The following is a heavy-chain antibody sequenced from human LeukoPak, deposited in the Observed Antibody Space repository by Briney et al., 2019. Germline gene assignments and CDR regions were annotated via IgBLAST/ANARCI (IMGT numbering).Heavy chain of an antibody. D-gene: IGHD1-26*01. J-gene: IGHJ6*03. Sequence: GASVKVSCKASGYTFTGYYMHWVRQARGQGLEWMGRINPNSGGTNYAQKFQGRVTMTRDTSISTAYMELSRLRSDDTAVYYCARWELLRNYYYMDVWGKGTTVTVSS. CDR2: INPNSGGT. CDR3: ARWELLRNYYYMDV. CDR1: GYTFTGYY. V-gene: IGHV1-2*06.